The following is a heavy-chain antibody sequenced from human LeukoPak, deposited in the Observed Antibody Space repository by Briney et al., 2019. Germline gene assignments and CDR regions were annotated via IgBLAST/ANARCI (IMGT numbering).Heavy chain of an antibody. V-gene: IGHV3-48*03. CDR2: ISNSGGKI. CDR3: ARRLPYYGMDV. Sequence: HPGGSLRLTCAASGFTFRSYEMIWVRQTPGQRLKWISYISNSGGKIYYADSVKGRFTISRDNAKNSLYLQMNSLRAEDTAVYYCARRLPYYGMDVWGQGTTVTVSS. J-gene: IGHJ6*02. CDR1: GFTFRSYE. D-gene: IGHD2-21*01.